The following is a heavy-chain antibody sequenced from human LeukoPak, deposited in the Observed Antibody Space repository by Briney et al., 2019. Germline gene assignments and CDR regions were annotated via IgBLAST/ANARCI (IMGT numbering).Heavy chain of an antibody. J-gene: IGHJ4*02. D-gene: IGHD6-6*01. Sequence: GGSLRLSCAASGFSFSSYGMSWVRQAPGKGLEWVANIKQDGSEKYYVDSVKGRFTISRDNAKNSLYLQMNSLRAEDTAVYYCARDAAYSSSSDYWGRGTLVTVSS. CDR1: GFSFSSYG. CDR3: ARDAAYSSSSDY. V-gene: IGHV3-7*01. CDR2: IKQDGSEK.